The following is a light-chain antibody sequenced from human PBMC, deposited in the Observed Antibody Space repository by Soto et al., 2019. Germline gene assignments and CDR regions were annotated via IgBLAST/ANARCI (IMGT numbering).Light chain of an antibody. CDR2: DVS. V-gene: IGLV2-11*01. Sequence: QSALTQPRSVSGSPGQSVTISCTGTSSDVGGYNYVSWYQQHPGKAPTLMIYDVSTRPSGVPDRFSGSKSGNTASLTIAGLQAEDEADYYCCSYAGSYTHVFGTGTKLTVL. J-gene: IGLJ1*01. CDR3: CSYAGSYTHV. CDR1: SSDVGGYNY.